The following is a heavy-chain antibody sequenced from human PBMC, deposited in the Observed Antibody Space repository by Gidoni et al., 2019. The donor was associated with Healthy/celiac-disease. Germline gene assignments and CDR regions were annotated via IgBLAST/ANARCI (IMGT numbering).Heavy chain of an antibody. D-gene: IGHD3-10*01. Sequence: QVQLQQWGAGLLKPSETLSLTCAVSGGSFSGYYWSWIRQPPGKGLEWIGEINHSGSTKYNPSLKSRVTISVDTSKNQFSLKLSSVTAADTAVYYCARGLNGSGSYYHDYWGQGTLVTVSS. CDR1: GGSFSGYY. V-gene: IGHV4-34*01. J-gene: IGHJ4*02. CDR3: ARGLNGSGSYYHDY. CDR2: INHSGST.